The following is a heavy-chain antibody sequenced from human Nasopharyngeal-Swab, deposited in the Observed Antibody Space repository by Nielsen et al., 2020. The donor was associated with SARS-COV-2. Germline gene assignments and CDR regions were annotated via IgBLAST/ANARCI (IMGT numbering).Heavy chain of an antibody. CDR2: ISSSSSTI. D-gene: IGHD5-24*01. CDR1: GFTFSSYS. J-gene: IGHJ6*02. V-gene: IGHV3-48*02. Sequence: GGSLRLSCAASGFTFSSYSMNWARQAPGKGLEWVSYISSSSSTIYYADSVKGRFTISRDNAKNSLYLQMNSLRDEDTAVYYCAREPGYNFYYGMDVWGQGTTVTVSS. CDR3: AREPGYNFYYGMDV.